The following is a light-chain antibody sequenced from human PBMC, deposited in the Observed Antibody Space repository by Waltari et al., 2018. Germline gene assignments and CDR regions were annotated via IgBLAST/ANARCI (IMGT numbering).Light chain of an antibody. CDR2: GAS. J-gene: IGKJ1*01. CDR3: QQYGSSPWT. CDR1: QSVSSSY. Sequence: EIVLTQSPGTLSLSPGERATPSCRASQSVSSSYLAWYQQKPGQAPRLPTYGASSRATGIPDRFSGSGSGTDFTLTISRLEPEDFAVYYCQQYGSSPWTFGQGTKVEIK. V-gene: IGKV3-20*01.